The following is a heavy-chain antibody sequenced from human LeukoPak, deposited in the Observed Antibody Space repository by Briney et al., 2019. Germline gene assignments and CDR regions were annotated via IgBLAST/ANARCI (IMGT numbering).Heavy chain of an antibody. CDR2: ISGSGGST. Sequence: PGGSLRLSCAASGFTFSSYVMSWVRQAPGKGLEWVSSISGSGGSTYYADSVKARFTISRDNSKNTVYLQMNSLRADDTAVYYCARATLDNWGQGTLVTVSS. CDR1: GFTFSSYV. CDR3: ARATLDN. V-gene: IGHV3-23*01. J-gene: IGHJ4*02.